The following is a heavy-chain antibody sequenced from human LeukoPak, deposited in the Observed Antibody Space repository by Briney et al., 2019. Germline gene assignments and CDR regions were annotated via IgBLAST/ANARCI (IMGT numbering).Heavy chain of an antibody. CDR3: ARQDSSGHYYEGYFQH. CDR1: GGSICSGSYY. V-gene: IGHV4-61*02. CDR2: IYTSGST. D-gene: IGHD3-22*01. J-gene: IGHJ1*01. Sequence: PSETLSLTCTVSGGSICSGSYYWSWIRQPAGKGLEWIGRIYTSGSTNYNPSLKSRVTISVDTSKNQFSLKLRSVTAADTAVYYCARQDSSGHYYEGYFQHWGQGTLVTVSS.